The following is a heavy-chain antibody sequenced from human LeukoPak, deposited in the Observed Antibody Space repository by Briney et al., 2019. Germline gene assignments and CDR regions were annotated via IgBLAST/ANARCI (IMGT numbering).Heavy chain of an antibody. J-gene: IGHJ4*02. CDR2: INPSGGST. CDR3: ARAPPRVGAHRWGFDY. V-gene: IGHV1-46*01. Sequence: ASVTVSCKSSGYTFTSYYMHWVGQARAQGLEWMGLINPSGGSTSYAQKFQCRVTLNRDMSTTTVYMELSSSRSEDTAVSYCARAPPRVGAHRWGFDYWGQGTLVTVSS. CDR1: GYTFTSYY. D-gene: IGHD1-26*01.